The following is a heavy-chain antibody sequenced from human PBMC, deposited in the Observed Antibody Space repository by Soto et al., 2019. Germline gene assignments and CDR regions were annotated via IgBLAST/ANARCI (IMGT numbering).Heavy chain of an antibody. CDR1: GLTFSSYW. CDR3: WVSPGY. D-gene: IGHD3-22*01. V-gene: IGHV3-74*01. J-gene: IGHJ4*02. CDR2: IKSDGSNI. Sequence: GSLRLSCVASGLTFSSYWMDWVRQAPGKGLVWVSRIKSDGSNIAYGDSVKGRFSISRDNGKNTLYLQMDSLRGEDTAVYYCWVSPGYWGQGILVTVSS.